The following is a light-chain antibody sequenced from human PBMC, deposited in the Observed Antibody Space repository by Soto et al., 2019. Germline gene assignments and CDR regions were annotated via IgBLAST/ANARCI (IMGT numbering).Light chain of an antibody. Sequence: EIVLTQSPGTLSLSPGERATLSCRASQSVSSSYLAWYQQKPGQAPRLLIYGASSRATGIPDRFSGSGSGTDFTITISRLEPEDFAVYYCQQYGSSLYMYTFGQGTKLEIK. CDR3: QQYGSSLYMYT. J-gene: IGKJ2*01. CDR1: QSVSSSY. CDR2: GAS. V-gene: IGKV3-20*01.